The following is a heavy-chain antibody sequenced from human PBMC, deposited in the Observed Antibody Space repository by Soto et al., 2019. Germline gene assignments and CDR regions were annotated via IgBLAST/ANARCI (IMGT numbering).Heavy chain of an antibody. J-gene: IGHJ4*02. CDR2: ISYDGSNK. CDR1: GFTFSSYG. Sequence: GGSLRLSCAASGFTFSSYGMHWVRQAPGKGLEWVAVISYDGSNKYYADSVKGRFTISRDNSKNTLYLQMNSLRAEDTAVYYCAKDFLAAAGEHDYWGQGTLVTVSS. V-gene: IGHV3-30*18. D-gene: IGHD6-13*01. CDR3: AKDFLAAAGEHDY.